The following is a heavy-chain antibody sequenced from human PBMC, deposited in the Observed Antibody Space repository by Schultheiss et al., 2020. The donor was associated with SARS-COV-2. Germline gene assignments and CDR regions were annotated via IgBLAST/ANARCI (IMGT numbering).Heavy chain of an antibody. CDR2: IDWDDDK. D-gene: IGHD6-13*01. V-gene: IGHV2-5*02. Sequence: SGPTLVKPTQTLTLTCTFSGFSLSTSGVGVGWIRQSPGQALEWLAHIDWDDDKRYSPSLKSRLTITKDTSKNQVVLIMTNMDPVDTGTYYCVHRLPGSSNSWDTGVFDYWGQGILVTVSS. CDR3: VHRLPGSSNSWDTGVFDY. CDR1: GFSLSTSGVG. J-gene: IGHJ4*02.